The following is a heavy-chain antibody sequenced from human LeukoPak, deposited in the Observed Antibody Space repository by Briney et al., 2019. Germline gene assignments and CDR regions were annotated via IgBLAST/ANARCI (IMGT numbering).Heavy chain of an antibody. CDR2: IDVSGNT. CDR1: SGSISSGRYY. D-gene: IGHD1-7*01. J-gene: IGHJ4*02. Sequence: SSQTLSLTCTVSSGSISSGRYYWSWIRQPAGKGLEWIGRIDVSGNTYYNPSLKSRVTISLDTSKNQFSLKLNSVTAADTAFYYCARGKLELTILDYWGQGTLVTVSS. CDR3: ARGKLELTILDY. V-gene: IGHV4-61*02.